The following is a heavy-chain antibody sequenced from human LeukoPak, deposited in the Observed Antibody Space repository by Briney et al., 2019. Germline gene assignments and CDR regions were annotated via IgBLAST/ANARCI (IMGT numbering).Heavy chain of an antibody. V-gene: IGHV3-30*02. D-gene: IGHD3-22*01. J-gene: IGHJ3*02. CDR2: IRYDGSNK. CDR3: AKDSGSGYYDSSGSYAFDI. Sequence: GGSLRLSCAASGFTFSSYGMHWVRQAPGKGLEWVAFIRYDGSNKYYADSVKGRFTISRDNSKNTLYLHVNSLRAEDTAVYYCAKDSGSGYYDSSGSYAFDIWGQGTMVTVSS. CDR1: GFTFSSYG.